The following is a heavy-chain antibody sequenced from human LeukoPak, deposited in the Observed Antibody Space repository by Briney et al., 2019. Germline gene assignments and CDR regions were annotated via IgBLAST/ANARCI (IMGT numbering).Heavy chain of an antibody. J-gene: IGHJ2*01. CDR1: GYTFTIYG. V-gene: IGHV1-18*01. CDR2: ISAYNGNT. Sequence: ASVKVSCKASGYTFTIYGISGVRQAPGQGGEGMGWISAYNGNTNYTQKLQGRVTMTTDTSTSTAYMELRSLRSDDTAVYYCARGWLQPNWYFDLWGRGTLVTVSS. D-gene: IGHD5-12*01. CDR3: ARGWLQPNWYFDL.